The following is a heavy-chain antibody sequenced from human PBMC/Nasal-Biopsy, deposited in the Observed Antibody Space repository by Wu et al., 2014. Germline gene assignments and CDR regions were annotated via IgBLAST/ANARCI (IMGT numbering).Heavy chain of an antibody. J-gene: IGHJ6*03. Sequence: TLSLTCTVSGGSIDSGGYSWSWIRQNPGQGLSGFGDIYNGGNTYDNPSLKSRVTMSVDKSKNQFSLKLSSVTAADTAVYYCAREGRETYSSSWGLYDMYYHMGVWGKGTTVTISS. CDR2: IYNGGNT. V-gene: IGHV4-31*03. CDR1: GGSIDSGGYS. CDR3: AREGRETYSSSWGLYDMYYHMGV. D-gene: IGHD6-13*01.